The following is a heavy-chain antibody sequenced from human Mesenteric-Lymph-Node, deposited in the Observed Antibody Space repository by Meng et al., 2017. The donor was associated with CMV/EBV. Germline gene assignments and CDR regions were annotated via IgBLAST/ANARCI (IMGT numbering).Heavy chain of an antibody. J-gene: IGHJ4*02. CDR1: KYTFTGYY. D-gene: IGHD6-19*01. V-gene: IGHV1-18*04. CDR3: AREPSGAGSSDIFDY. CDR2: VNGQNDYT. Sequence: ASVKVSCKASKYTFTGYYIHWVRQAPGQGLEWMGWVNGQNDYTNYAQRFQGRVTMTTDTSTSTAYMELRSLRSDDTAVYFCAREPSGAGSSDIFDYWGQGTLVTVSS.